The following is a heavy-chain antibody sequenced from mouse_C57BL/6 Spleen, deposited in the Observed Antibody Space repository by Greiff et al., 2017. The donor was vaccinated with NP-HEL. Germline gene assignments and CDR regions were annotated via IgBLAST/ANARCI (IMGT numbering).Heavy chain of an antibody. CDR2: IDPANGNT. CDR3: ARLDYYGSIYFDY. CDR1: GFNIKNTY. V-gene: IGHV14-3*01. J-gene: IGHJ2*01. Sequence: EVKLVESVAELVRPGASVKLSCTASGFNIKNTYMHWVKQRPEQGLEWIGRIDPANGNTKYAPKFQGKATITADTSSNTAYLQLSSLTSEDTAIYYCARLDYYGSIYFDYWGQGTTLTVSS. D-gene: IGHD1-1*01.